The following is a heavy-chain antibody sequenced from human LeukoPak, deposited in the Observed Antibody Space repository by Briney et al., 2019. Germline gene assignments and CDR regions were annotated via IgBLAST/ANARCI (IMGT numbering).Heavy chain of an antibody. J-gene: IGHJ4*02. V-gene: IGHV3-23*01. CDR2: GTT. Sequence: GTTFCADSVKGRFTMSRDTSQNTLYLQMNSLRAEDTAVYYCAKYTSGWFEDYWGQGTLVTVTS. CDR3: AKYTSGWFEDY. D-gene: IGHD6-19*01.